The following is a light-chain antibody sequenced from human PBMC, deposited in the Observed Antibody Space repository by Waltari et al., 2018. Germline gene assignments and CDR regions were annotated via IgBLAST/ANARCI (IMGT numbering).Light chain of an antibody. V-gene: IGKV3-15*01. CDR1: QTISSN. J-gene: IGKJ1*01. CDR3: QHYNNWPWT. Sequence: EMMMTQSPATLSVSPGDSATLSCRASQTISSNNLAWYQQKLGHPPRLLIYAASTRATGIPARFSGSGSGTEFTLTISSLQSEDFALYYCQHYNNWPWTFGQGTKVEVK. CDR2: AAS.